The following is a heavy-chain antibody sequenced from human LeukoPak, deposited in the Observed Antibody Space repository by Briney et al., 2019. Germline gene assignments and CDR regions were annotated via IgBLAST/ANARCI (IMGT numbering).Heavy chain of an antibody. V-gene: IGHV1-24*01. J-gene: IGHJ5*02. CDR3: ATVQRTDYYGSGSPNWFDP. Sequence: GASVKVSCKVSGYTLTELSMHWVRQAPGKGLEWMGGFDPEDGETIYAQKFQGRVTMTEDTSTDTAYMELSSLRSEDTAVYYCATVQRTDYYGSGSPNWFDPWGQGTLVTVSS. CDR2: FDPEDGET. CDR1: GYTLTELS. D-gene: IGHD3-10*01.